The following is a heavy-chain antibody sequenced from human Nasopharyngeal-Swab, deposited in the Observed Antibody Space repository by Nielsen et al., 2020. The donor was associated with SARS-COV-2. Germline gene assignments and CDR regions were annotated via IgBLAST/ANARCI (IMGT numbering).Heavy chain of an antibody. Sequence: SLKISCAASGFTFDDYAMHWVRQTPGKGLEWVSGISWNSGSMGYADSVKGRFTISRDNAKNSLYLQMNSLRAEDTALYYCAKDADGDQGFFLRSRYYYYGMDVWGQGTTVTVSS. CDR1: GFTFDDYA. D-gene: IGHD4-17*01. J-gene: IGHJ6*02. CDR3: AKDADGDQGFFLRSRYYYYGMDV. CDR2: ISWNSGSM. V-gene: IGHV3-9*01.